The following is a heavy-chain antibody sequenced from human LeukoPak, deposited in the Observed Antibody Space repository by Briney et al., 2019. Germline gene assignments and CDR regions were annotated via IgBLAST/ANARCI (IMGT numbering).Heavy chain of an antibody. Sequence: GGSRRLSCAASGFTFSSYSMNWVRQAPGKGLEWVSYISSSSSTIYYADSVKGRFTISRDNAKNSLYLQMNSLRAEDTAVYYCARDTGVAAAGKYYMDVWGKGTTVPVSS. CDR2: ISSSSSTI. CDR1: GFTFSSYS. J-gene: IGHJ6*03. D-gene: IGHD6-13*01. CDR3: ARDTGVAAAGKYYMDV. V-gene: IGHV3-48*01.